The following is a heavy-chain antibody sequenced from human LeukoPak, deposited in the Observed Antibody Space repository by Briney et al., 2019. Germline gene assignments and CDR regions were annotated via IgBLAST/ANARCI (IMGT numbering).Heavy chain of an antibody. CDR3: TRAQGGYSFGLYFDY. V-gene: IGHV3-48*03. Sequence: PGGSLRLSCAASGFTFSSYEMNWVRQAPGKGLEWVSYISSSGRTGYYADSVKVRFTISRDNVKNSLYLQMDNLRAEDTAVYYCTRAQGGYSFGLYFDYWGQGTLVTVSS. CDR2: ISSSGRTG. CDR1: GFTFSSYE. D-gene: IGHD5-18*01. J-gene: IGHJ4*02.